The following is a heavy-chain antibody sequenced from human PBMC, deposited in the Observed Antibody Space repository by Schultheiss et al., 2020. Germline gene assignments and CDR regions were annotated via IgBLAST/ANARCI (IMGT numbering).Heavy chain of an antibody. CDR1: GDSVSSNSAA. J-gene: IGHJ4*02. Sequence: SETLSLTCAISGDSVSSNSAAWNWIRQSPSRGLEWLGRTYYRSKWYNDYAVSVKSRITINPDTSKNQFSLQLNSVTPEDTAGYYCAREKRSSPIAVAGTYDYWGQGTLVTVSS. V-gene: IGHV6-1*01. CDR3: AREKRSSPIAVAGTYDY. D-gene: IGHD6-19*01. CDR2: TYYRSKWYN.